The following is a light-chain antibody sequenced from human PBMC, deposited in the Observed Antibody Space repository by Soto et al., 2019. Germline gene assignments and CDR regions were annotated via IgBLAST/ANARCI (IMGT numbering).Light chain of an antibody. J-gene: IGKJ1*01. CDR1: ESFLSIY. CDR2: DAS. Sequence: EIGCAQAAGTLCLSPGERGTLCCRATESFLSIYLAWYQRQPGQAPRLLIYDASSRATRIPDSFSGSASGTDFPPTISRLEPEDSAVYYRQQYASTPCTFGQGTKVDIK. CDR3: QQYASTPCT. V-gene: IGKV3-20*01.